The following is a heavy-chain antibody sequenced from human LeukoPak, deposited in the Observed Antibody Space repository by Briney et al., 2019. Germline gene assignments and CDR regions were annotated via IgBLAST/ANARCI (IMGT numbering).Heavy chain of an antibody. CDR3: ARDLEGSGSYYSDYYFDY. Sequence: GGSLRLSCAASGFTFSSYGMSWVRQAPGKGLEWVSGISGSGGTTYYADSVKGRFTISRDNSKITLYLQMNSLRAEDTAVYYCARDLEGSGSYYSDYYFDYWGQGTLVTVSS. V-gene: IGHV3-23*01. CDR2: ISGSGGTT. D-gene: IGHD3-10*01. J-gene: IGHJ4*02. CDR1: GFTFSSYG.